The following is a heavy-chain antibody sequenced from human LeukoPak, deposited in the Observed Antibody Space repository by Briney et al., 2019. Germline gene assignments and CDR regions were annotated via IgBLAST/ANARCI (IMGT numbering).Heavy chain of an antibody. CDR1: GYAFTSYF. Sequence: GASVKVSCKASGYAFTSYFIHGVRQAPGQGLEWMGIINPSGGSTTYAQKFQGRVTMTRDTSTSTVYMELSSLRSEDTAVLYCARSLTPFYSGRHFDFWGQGTRLTVSS. CDR2: INPSGGST. V-gene: IGHV1-46*01. D-gene: IGHD1-26*01. J-gene: IGHJ4*02. CDR3: ARSLTPFYSGRHFDF.